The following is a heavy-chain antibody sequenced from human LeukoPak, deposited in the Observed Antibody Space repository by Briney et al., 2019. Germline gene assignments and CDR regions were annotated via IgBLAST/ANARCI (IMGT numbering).Heavy chain of an antibody. J-gene: IGHJ4*02. D-gene: IGHD1-26*01. CDR3: AKDIGSGSYYHFDY. V-gene: IGHV3-43D*03. CDR1: GFTFGDYA. CDR2: ISWDGGRT. Sequence: GGSLRLSCTASGFTFGDYAMHWVRQAPGKGLEWVSLISWDGGRTYYADSAKGRFTISRDNSKNSLYLQMNSLRAEDTALYYCAKDIGSGSYYHFDYWGQGTLVTVSS.